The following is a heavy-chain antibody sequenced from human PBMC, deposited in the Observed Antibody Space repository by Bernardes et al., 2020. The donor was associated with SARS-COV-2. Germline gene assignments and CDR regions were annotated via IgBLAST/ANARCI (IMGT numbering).Heavy chain of an antibody. J-gene: IGHJ4*02. Sequence: GGSLRLSCAASGFTFSSYALNWVRQAPGKGLECVSAISGSGGSTYYADSVKGRFTISRDNSKNTLYLQMNSLRAEDTAVYYCAKGGLSTMVQGVDYWGQGTLVTVSS. V-gene: IGHV3-23*01. D-gene: IGHD3-10*01. CDR1: GFTFSSYA. CDR2: ISGSGGST. CDR3: AKGGLSTMVQGVDY.